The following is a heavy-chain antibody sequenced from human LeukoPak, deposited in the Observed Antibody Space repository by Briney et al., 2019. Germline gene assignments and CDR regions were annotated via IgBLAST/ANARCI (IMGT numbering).Heavy chain of an antibody. V-gene: IGHV4-39*02. CDR3: ARENWVFDY. Sequence: PSKTLSLTCTVSGGSISSSSYYWGWIRQPPGKGLEWIGSIYYSGSTYYNPSLKSRVTISVDTSKNQFSLKLSSVTAADTAVYYCARENWVFDYWGQGILVTVSS. CDR2: IYYSGST. D-gene: IGHD7-27*01. CDR1: GGSISSSSYY. J-gene: IGHJ4*02.